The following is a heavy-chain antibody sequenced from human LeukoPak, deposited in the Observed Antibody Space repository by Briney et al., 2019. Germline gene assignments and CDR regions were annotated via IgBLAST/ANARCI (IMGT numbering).Heavy chain of an antibody. Sequence: SETLSLTCTVSGGSISSYYWSWIRQPPGKGLEWIGYIYYSGSTNYNPSLKSRVTISVDTSKNQFSLKLSSVTAADTAVYYCASEGAAAAFDYWGQGTLVTVSS. CDR3: ASEGAAAAFDY. J-gene: IGHJ4*02. D-gene: IGHD6-13*01. V-gene: IGHV4-59*08. CDR1: GGSISSYY. CDR2: IYYSGST.